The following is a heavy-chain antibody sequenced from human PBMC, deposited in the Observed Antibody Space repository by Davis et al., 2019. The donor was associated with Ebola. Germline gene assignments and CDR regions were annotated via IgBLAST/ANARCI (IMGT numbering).Heavy chain of an antibody. CDR2: IIPMVGTA. Sequence: AASVKVSCKASGGTFSTYDINWVRQAPGQGLEWMGRIIPMVGTAIYAQKFQGRVTITADKSTSTAYMEMSGLRSEDTAVYYCARDLGRYDDHWGQGTLVTVSS. CDR3: ARDLGRYDDH. J-gene: IGHJ4*02. CDR1: GGTFSTYD. D-gene: IGHD1-26*01. V-gene: IGHV1-69*04.